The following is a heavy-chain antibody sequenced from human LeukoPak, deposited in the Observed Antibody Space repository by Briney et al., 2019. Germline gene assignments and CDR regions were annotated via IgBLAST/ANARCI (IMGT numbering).Heavy chain of an antibody. D-gene: IGHD3-3*01. CDR1: GGTFSSYG. CDR2: ISAYNGNT. V-gene: IGHV1-18*01. J-gene: IGHJ5*02. Sequence: ASVKVSCKASGGTFSSYGISWVRQAPGQGLEWMGWISAYNGNTNYAQKLQGRVTMTTDTSTSTAYMELRSLRSDDTAVYYCATSPARITIFGVVIGNWFDPWGQGTLVTVSS. CDR3: ATSPARITIFGVVIGNWFDP.